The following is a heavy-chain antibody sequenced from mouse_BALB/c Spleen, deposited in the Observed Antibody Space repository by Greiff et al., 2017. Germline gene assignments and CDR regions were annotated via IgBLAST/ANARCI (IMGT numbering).Heavy chain of an antibody. CDR1: GYSITSGYY. CDR3: AGDYGYNYAMDY. CDR2: ISYDGSN. J-gene: IGHJ4*01. D-gene: IGHD1-2*01. V-gene: IGHV3-6*02. Sequence: ESGPGLVKPSQSLSLTCSVTGYSITSGYYWNWIRQFPGNKLEWMGYISYDGSNNYNPSLKNRISITRDTSKNQFFLKLNSVTTEDTATYYCAGDYGYNYAMDYWGQGTSVTVSS.